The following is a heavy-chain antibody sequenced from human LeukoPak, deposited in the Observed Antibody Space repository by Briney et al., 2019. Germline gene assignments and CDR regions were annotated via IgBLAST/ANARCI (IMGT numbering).Heavy chain of an antibody. CDR3: ARARKDYGSGSYFFDY. CDR2: ISSSGSPI. D-gene: IGHD3-10*01. J-gene: IGHJ4*02. CDR1: GFTFSNAL. Sequence: QSGGSLRLSCAASGFTFSNALMNWVRQAPGKGLEWVSYISSSGSPIYYADSVKGRFTISRDNAKNSLYLQMNSLGAEDTALYYCARARKDYGSGSYFFDYWGQGTLVTVSS. V-gene: IGHV3-48*03.